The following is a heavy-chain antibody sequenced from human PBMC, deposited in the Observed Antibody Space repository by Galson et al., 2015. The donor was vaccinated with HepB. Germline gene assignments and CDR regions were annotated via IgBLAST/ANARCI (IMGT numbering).Heavy chain of an antibody. CDR1: GYTFNGYH. CDR3: VRGKYYYDSSGYFAY. Sequence: SVKVSCKASGYTFNGYHMHWVRQAPGQGLEWMGRINTNSGDTNYAQKFQGRVSMTRDSSIGTAYMELTRLRSDDTAVYYCVRGKYYYDSSGYFAYWGQGTLVTISS. CDR2: INTNSGDT. J-gene: IGHJ4*02. D-gene: IGHD3-22*01. V-gene: IGHV1-2*06.